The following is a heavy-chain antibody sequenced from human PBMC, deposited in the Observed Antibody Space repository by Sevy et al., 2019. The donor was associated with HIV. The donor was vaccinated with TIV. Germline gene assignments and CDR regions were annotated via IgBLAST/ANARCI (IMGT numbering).Heavy chain of an antibody. D-gene: IGHD3-22*01. Sequence: ASVKVSCKVSGYTLSQVSMHWVRQVPGKGLEWMGSFDPEDGETIYAQKFQGRLTMTEDTSTDTAYMELSSLKSEDTAVFYCAITKDYYDSSGCPLDYWGQGTLVTVSS. V-gene: IGHV1-24*01. CDR1: GYTLSQVS. CDR3: AITKDYYDSSGCPLDY. J-gene: IGHJ4*02. CDR2: FDPEDGET.